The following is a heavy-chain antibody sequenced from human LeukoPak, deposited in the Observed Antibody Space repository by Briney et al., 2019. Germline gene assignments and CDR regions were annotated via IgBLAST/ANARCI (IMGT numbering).Heavy chain of an antibody. V-gene: IGHV3-30*18. CDR2: ISIDGSQK. Sequence: GRSLRLSCAASGFTFSSYGMHWVRQAPVKGLEWVALISIDGSQKYHADSVKGRFTISRDNSKNTIYLQMDNLRAEDTAVYYCAKRYSGYGDYNYYGMDVWGQGTTVTVSS. J-gene: IGHJ6*02. CDR1: GFTFSSYG. CDR3: AKRYSGYGDYNYYGMDV. D-gene: IGHD5-12*01.